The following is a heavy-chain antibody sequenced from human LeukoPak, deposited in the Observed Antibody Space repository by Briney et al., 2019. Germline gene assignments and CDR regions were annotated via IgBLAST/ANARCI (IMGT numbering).Heavy chain of an antibody. D-gene: IGHD3-3*01. V-gene: IGHV3-23*01. CDR1: GFTFSSYA. J-gene: IGHJ4*02. Sequence: GGSLRLSCAASGFTFSSYAMSWVRQAPGKGLEWVSGISGSGGSTYYADSVKGRFAISRDNSKNSLYLQMNSLRAEDTAVYYCASGDYDFWSGYYNPFDYWGQGTLVTVSS. CDR3: ASGDYDFWSGYYNPFDY. CDR2: ISGSGGST.